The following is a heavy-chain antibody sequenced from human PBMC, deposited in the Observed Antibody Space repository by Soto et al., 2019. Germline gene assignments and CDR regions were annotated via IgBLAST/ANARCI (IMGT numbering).Heavy chain of an antibody. D-gene: IGHD5-12*01. CDR3: ARDSPIGSTFSGYDAIDY. J-gene: IGHJ4*02. V-gene: IGHV1-69*08. CDR1: GGPFSNDI. CDR2: IIPLLNIA. Sequence: QVQLVQSGAEVKKPGSSVKVSCKASGGPFSNDIITWVRQAPGQGLEWMGRIIPLLNIANYAQNFQGRVTITADRSTGTACMELNSLRSEDTAVYYCARDSPIGSTFSGYDAIDYWGQGTLVTVSS.